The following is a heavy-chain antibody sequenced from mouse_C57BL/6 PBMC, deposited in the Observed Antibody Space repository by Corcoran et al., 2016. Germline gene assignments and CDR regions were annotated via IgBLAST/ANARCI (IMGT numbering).Heavy chain of an antibody. CDR1: GYTFTDYY. J-gene: IGHJ4*01. V-gene: IGHV1-26*01. CDR2: INPNNGGT. D-gene: IGHD3-2*02. Sequence: EVQLQQSGPELVKPGASVKISCKASGYTFTDYYMNWVKQSHGKSLEWIGDINPNNGGTSYNQKFKGKATLTVDKSSSTAYMELRSLTSEDSAVYYCARKESRLEDAMDYWGQGTSVTVSS. CDR3: ARKESRLEDAMDY.